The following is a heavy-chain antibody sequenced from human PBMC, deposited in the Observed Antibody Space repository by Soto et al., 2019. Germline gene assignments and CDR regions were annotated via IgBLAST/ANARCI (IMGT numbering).Heavy chain of an antibody. CDR1: GGTFSSYT. CDR3: ARARAYCSSTSCLTWFDP. J-gene: IGHJ5*02. D-gene: IGHD2-2*01. V-gene: IGHV1-69*02. Sequence: ASVKVSCKASGGTFSSYTISWVRQAPGQGLEWMGRIIPILGIANYAQKFQGRVTITADKSTSTAYMELSSLRSEDTAVYYCARARAYCSSTSCLTWFDPWGQGTLVTVSS. CDR2: IIPILGIA.